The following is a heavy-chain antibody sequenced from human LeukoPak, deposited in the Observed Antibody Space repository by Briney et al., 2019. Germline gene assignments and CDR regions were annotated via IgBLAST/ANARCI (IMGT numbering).Heavy chain of an antibody. J-gene: IGHJ5*02. CDR2: IYTSGSS. CDR1: GGSISIYY. CDR3: ARHEIYYDTRGLDP. D-gene: IGHD3-9*01. V-gene: IGHV4-4*07. Sequence: SETLSLTCTVSGGSISIYYWIWIRQPAGKGLEWIGRIYTSGSSNYNPSLKSRVTMSVDTSKNQFSLKLSSVTAADTAVYYCARHEIYYDTRGLDPWGQGTLVTVSS.